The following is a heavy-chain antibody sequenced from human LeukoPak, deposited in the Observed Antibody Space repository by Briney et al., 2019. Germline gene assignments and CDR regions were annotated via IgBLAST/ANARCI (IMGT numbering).Heavy chain of an antibody. V-gene: IGHV3-48*01. CDR2: ISSSSSTI. D-gene: IGHD3-16*01. Sequence: GGSLRLSCAASGFTFSSYSMNWVHQAPGKGLEWVSYISSSSSTIYYADSVKGRFTISRDNAKNSLYLQMNSLRAEDTAVYYCARAGEPTFLDYWGQGSLVTVSS. CDR1: GFTFSSYS. J-gene: IGHJ4*02. CDR3: ARAGEPTFLDY.